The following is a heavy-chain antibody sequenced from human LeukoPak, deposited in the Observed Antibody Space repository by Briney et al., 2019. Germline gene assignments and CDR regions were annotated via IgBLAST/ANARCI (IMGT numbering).Heavy chain of an antibody. J-gene: IGHJ4*02. CDR3: AKDLRDGYNINYFDY. Sequence: GGSLRLSCAASGFTFDDYAMHWVRQAPGKGLEWVSGISWNSGSIGYADSVKGRFTISRDNAKNSLYLQMNSLRAEDTALYYCAKDLRDGYNINYFDYRGQGTLVTVSS. D-gene: IGHD5-24*01. CDR2: ISWNSGSI. CDR1: GFTFDDYA. V-gene: IGHV3-9*01.